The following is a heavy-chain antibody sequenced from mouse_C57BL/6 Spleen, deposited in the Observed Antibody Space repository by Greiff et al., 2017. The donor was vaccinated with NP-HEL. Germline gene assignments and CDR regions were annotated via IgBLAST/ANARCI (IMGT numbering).Heavy chain of an antibody. Sequence: VQLQQSGAELVRPGASVKLSCTASGFNIKDYYMHWVKQRPEQGLEWIGRIDPEDGDTEYAPKFQGKATMTADTSSKTAYLQLSSLTSEDTAVSYCTTPIYYGYDGWYFDVWGTRTTVTVSS. CDR2: IDPEDGDT. CDR3: TTPIYYGYDGWYFDV. V-gene: IGHV14-1*01. D-gene: IGHD2-2*01. CDR1: GFNIKDYY. J-gene: IGHJ1*03.